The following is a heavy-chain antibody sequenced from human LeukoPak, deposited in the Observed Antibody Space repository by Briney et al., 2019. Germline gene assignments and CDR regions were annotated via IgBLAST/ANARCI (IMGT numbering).Heavy chain of an antibody. J-gene: IGHJ4*02. CDR1: GYTFTSDG. Sequence: ASVKVSCKASGYTFTSDGISWVRQAPGQGLEWMGRIIPILGIANHAQKFQGRVTITADKSTSTAYMELSSLRSEDTAVYYCARDEYYYDSSGPFDYWGQGTLVTVSS. CDR3: ARDEYYYDSSGPFDY. V-gene: IGHV1-69*04. CDR2: IIPILGIA. D-gene: IGHD3-22*01.